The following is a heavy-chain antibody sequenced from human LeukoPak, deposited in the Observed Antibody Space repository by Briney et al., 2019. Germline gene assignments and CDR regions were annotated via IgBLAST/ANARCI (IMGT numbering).Heavy chain of an antibody. CDR3: ARTKDYYGSEPYYFDY. CDR1: GFTFSSYN. D-gene: IGHD3-10*01. J-gene: IGHJ4*02. V-gene: IGHV3-48*04. Sequence: PGGSLRLSCVASGFTFSSYNMNWVRQAPGKGLEWVSYISTSDITVYYVDSLKGRFTVSRDNAKNSLYLQMNSLRAEDTAVYYCARTKDYYGSEPYYFDYWGQGTLVTVSS. CDR2: ISTSDITV.